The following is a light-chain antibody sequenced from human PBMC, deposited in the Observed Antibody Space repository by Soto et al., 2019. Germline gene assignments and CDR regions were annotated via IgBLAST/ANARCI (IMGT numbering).Light chain of an antibody. Sequence: DIQMPLSTSTLSASVGDRVTITCRASQSISSWLAWYQQKPGKAPKLLIYDASSLESGVPSRFSGSGSGTEFTLTISSLQPDDFATYYCQHYNSYSEAFGQGTKVDI. CDR1: QSISSW. CDR3: QHYNSYSEA. CDR2: DAS. V-gene: IGKV1-5*01. J-gene: IGKJ1*01.